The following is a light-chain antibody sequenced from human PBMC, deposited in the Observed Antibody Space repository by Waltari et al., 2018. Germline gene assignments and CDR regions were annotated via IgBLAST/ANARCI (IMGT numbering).Light chain of an antibody. J-gene: IGLJ1*01. Sequence: QSALTQPASVSGSPGQSITISCTGTSSDVGSYNLVSWFQQHPGKAPKLMIYEGSKRPLGVSNRLAGSKSGNTASLTISGLQAEDEADYYCCSYAGGSAPYVFGTGTKVTVL. CDR3: CSYAGGSAPYV. CDR1: SSDVGSYNL. V-gene: IGLV2-23*01. CDR2: EGS.